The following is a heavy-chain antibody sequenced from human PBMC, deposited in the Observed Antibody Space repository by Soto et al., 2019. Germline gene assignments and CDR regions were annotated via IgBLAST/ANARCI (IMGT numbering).Heavy chain of an antibody. CDR2: IIPIFGTA. Sequence: GGAGKVSCKASGGTFSSYAISWVGQGRGQGLAWMGGIIPIFGTANYAQKFQGRVTITADESTSPAYMELSTLRSEETAGYYCARRVRITGTVWRFDPWGQGTLVTVSS. V-gene: IGHV1-69*13. CDR1: GGTFSSYA. D-gene: IGHD1-20*01. CDR3: ARRVRITGTVWRFDP. J-gene: IGHJ5*02.